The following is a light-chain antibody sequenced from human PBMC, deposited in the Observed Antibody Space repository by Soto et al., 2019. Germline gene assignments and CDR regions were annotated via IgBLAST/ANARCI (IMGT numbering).Light chain of an antibody. CDR1: SRDLGAYNF. CDR2: EVS. J-gene: IGLJ1*01. Sequence: QSALTQPAAVSGSPGQSITISCTGTSRDLGAYNFVSWYQHHPGKVPKLMSYEVSNRPSGVSNRFSGSKSGNTASLTISGLQAEDEADYYCSSYTSISTYVFGTGTKLTVL. V-gene: IGLV2-14*01. CDR3: SSYTSISTYV.